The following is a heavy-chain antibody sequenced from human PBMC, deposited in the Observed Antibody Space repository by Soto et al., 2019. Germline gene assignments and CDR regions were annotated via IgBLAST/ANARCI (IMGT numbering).Heavy chain of an antibody. D-gene: IGHD1-26*01. J-gene: IGHJ4*02. CDR1: GDSVSSNSAA. Sequence: SQTLSLTCAISGDSVSSNSAAWNWIRQSPSRGLEWLGRTYYRSKWYNDYAVSVKSRITINPDTSKNQFSLQLNSVTPEDTAVYYCARETLLSLEWELLEYFDYWGQGTLVTVSS. V-gene: IGHV6-1*01. CDR3: ARETLLSLEWELLEYFDY. CDR2: TYYRSKWYN.